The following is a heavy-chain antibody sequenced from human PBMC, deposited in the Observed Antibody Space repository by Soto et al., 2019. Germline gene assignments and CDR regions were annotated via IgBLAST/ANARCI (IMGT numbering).Heavy chain of an antibody. CDR2: IYYSGST. CDR3: ARHNPGELEQHRDY. D-gene: IGHD3-10*01. CDR1: GGSISSYY. V-gene: IGHV4-59*08. J-gene: IGHJ4*02. Sequence: QVQLQESGPGLVKPSETLSLTCTVSGGSISSYYWSWIRQPPGKGLEWIGYIYYSGSTNYNPSLKSRVTISVDTSKNQFSLKLSSVTAADTAVYYCARHNPGELEQHRDYWGQGTLVTVSS.